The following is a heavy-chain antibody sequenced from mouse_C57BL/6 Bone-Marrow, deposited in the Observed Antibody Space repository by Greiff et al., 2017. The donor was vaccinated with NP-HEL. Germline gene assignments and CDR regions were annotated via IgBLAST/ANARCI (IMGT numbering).Heavy chain of an antibody. D-gene: IGHD1-1*01. CDR2: INPNNGGT. V-gene: IGHV1-22*01. CDR3: ARGVIYYYGSNDY. J-gene: IGHJ2*01. CDR1: GYTFTDYN. Sequence: VQLQQSGPELVKPGASVKMSCKASGYTFTDYNMHWVKQSHGKSLEWIGYINPNNGGTSYNQKFKGKATLTVNKSSSTAYMELRSLTSEDSAVYYCARGVIYYYGSNDYWGQGTTLTVSS.